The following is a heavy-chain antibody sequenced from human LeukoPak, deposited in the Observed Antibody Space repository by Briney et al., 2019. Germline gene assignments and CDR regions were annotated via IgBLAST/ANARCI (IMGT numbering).Heavy chain of an antibody. V-gene: IGHV1-24*01. CDR3: ATAVGYCSGGSCYDYYYYGMDV. CDR1: GYTLTELS. Sequence: ASVKVSCKVSGYTLTELSMHWVRQAPGKGLEGMGGFDPEDGETIYAQKFQGRVTMTEETSTDTAYMELSSLRSEDTAVYYCATAVGYCSGGSCYDYYYYGMDVWGQGTTVTVSS. D-gene: IGHD2-15*01. CDR2: FDPEDGET. J-gene: IGHJ6*02.